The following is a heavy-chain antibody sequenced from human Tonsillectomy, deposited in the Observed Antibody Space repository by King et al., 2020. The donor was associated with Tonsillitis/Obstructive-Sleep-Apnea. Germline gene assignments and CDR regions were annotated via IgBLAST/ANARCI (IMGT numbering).Heavy chain of an antibody. V-gene: IGHV3-11*05. CDR3: AGDQRGYCSGGSCSDAFDI. D-gene: IGHD2-15*01. CDR1: GFTFSDYY. CDR2: ISSSSSYT. Sequence: VQLVESGGGLVKPGGSLRLSCAASGFTFSDYYMSWIRQAPGNGLEGVSYISSSSSYTNYADSVKGRFTIYGDNAKNSLYLQMNSLRAEDTAVYYFAGDQRGYCSGGSCSDAFDIWGQGTMVTVSS. J-gene: IGHJ3*02.